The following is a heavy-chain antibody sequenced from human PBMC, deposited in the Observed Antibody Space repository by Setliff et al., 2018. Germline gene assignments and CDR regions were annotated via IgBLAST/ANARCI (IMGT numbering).Heavy chain of an antibody. CDR2: INYRGST. V-gene: IGHV4-59*12. J-gene: IGHJ4*02. CDR1: GGSLSSYY. Sequence: SETLSLTCTVSGGSLSSYYWSWIRQPPGKGLEWIAYINYRGSTNYNPSLRSRVTMSVDTSKNQFSLKLSSVTAADTAVYYCARENGYCSGGACYFMFDYWGQGTLVT. CDR3: ARENGYCSGGACYFMFDY. D-gene: IGHD2-15*01.